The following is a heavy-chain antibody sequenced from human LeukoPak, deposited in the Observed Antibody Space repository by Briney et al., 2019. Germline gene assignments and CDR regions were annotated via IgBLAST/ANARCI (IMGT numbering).Heavy chain of an antibody. CDR3: VSSSGWYGR. CDR1: GFTFSSYA. J-gene: IGHJ5*02. D-gene: IGHD6-19*01. Sequence: GGSLRLSCSASGFTFSSYAMHWVRQAPGKGLEYVSAISSNGGSTYYADSVKGIFTISRDNSKNTLYLQMSSLKTEDTAVYYCVSSSGWYGRWGQGTLVTVSS. CDR2: ISSNGGST. V-gene: IGHV3-64D*06.